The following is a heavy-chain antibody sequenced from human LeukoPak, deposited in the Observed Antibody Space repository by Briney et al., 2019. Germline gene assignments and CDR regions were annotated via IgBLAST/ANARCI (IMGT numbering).Heavy chain of an antibody. CDR2: ISAYNGNT. CDR3: ASSFSGSYYGMDYFDY. CDR1: GYTFGKYG. V-gene: IGHV1-18*01. J-gene: IGHJ4*02. Sequence: ASVRVSCKASGYTFGKYGISWVRQAPGQGLEWMGWISAYNGNTNYAQKLQGRVTMTTDTSTSTAYMELRSLRSDDTAVYYCASSFSGSYYGMDYFDYWGQGTLVTVSS. D-gene: IGHD1-26*01.